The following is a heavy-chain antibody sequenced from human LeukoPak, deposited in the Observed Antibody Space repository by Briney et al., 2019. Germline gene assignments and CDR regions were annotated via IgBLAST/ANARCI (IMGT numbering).Heavy chain of an antibody. CDR1: GYTFTGYY. Sequence: VASVKVSCKASGYTFTGYYMHWVRQAPGQGLEWMGWINPNSGGTNYAQKFQGRVTMTRDTSISTAYMELSRLRSDDTAVYYCARSPITMVRGGMNWFDPWGQGTLVTVSS. J-gene: IGHJ5*02. CDR2: INPNSGGT. V-gene: IGHV1-2*02. D-gene: IGHD3-10*01. CDR3: ARSPITMVRGGMNWFDP.